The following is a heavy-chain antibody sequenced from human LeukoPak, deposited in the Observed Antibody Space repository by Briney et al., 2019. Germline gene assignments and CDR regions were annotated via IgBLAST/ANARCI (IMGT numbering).Heavy chain of an antibody. J-gene: IGHJ4*02. CDR2: ISRSSSYI. V-gene: IGHV3-21*01. Sequence: PGGSLRLSCAASGFTFSSYSMNWVRQAPGKGLEWVSSISRSSSYIYYADSVKGRFTISRDNAKNSLYLQMNSLRAEDTAVYFCASETESYYFDYWGQGTLVTVYS. CDR1: GFTFSSYS. CDR3: ASETESYYFDY. D-gene: IGHD1-26*01.